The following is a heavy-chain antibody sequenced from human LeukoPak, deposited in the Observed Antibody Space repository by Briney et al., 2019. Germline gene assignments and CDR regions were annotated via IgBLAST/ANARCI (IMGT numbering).Heavy chain of an antibody. CDR2: IYYSGST. D-gene: IGHD5-18*01. CDR1: GGSISSSSYY. CDR3: ARDGYSYGRGYFDY. J-gene: IGHJ4*02. Sequence: ASETLSLTCTVSGGSISSSSYYWGWIRQPPGKGLEWIGSIYYSGSTYYNPSLKSRVTISVDTSKNQFSLKLSSVTAADTAVYYCARDGYSYGRGYFDYWGQGTLVTVSS. V-gene: IGHV4-39*07.